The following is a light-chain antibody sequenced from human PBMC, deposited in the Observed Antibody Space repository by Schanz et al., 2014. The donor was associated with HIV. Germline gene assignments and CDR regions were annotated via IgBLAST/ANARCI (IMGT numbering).Light chain of an antibody. Sequence: QSVLTQPASVSGSPGQSITISCTGTSRDVGGYNYVSWYQQHPGKAPKLLIYDVTHRPSGVSNRFSGSKSGNTASLTISGLQAEDEADYHCSSASSYTPITSLVFGGGTKLTVL. CDR2: DVT. CDR3: SSASSYTPITSLV. J-gene: IGLJ3*02. V-gene: IGLV2-14*03. CDR1: SRDVGGYNY.